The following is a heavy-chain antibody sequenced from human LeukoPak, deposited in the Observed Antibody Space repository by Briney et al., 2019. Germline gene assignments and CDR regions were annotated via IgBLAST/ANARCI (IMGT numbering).Heavy chain of an antibody. J-gene: IGHJ3*02. CDR2: ISSSSNYI. D-gene: IGHD1-26*01. V-gene: IGHV3-21*01. CDR3: ARETNLLLRGSAFDI. Sequence: GGSLRLSCAASGFTFSSYSMDWVRQAPGKGLEWVSSISSSSNYIYYADSVKGRFTISRDNAKNSLYLQMNSLRAEDTAVYYCARETNLLLRGSAFDIWGQGTMVTVSS. CDR1: GFTFSSYS.